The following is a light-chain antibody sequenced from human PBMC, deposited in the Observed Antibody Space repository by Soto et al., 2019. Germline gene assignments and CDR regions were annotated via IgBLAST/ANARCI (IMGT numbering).Light chain of an antibody. CDR1: QTISSW. J-gene: IGKJ1*01. CDR3: QHDNSYSEA. CDR2: KAS. Sequence: DIQMTQSPSTLSGSVGDRVTIPCRASQTISSWLAWYQQKPGKAPKLLIYKASTLKSGVPSRFSGSGSGTEFTLTISSLQPDDFASYYCQHDNSYSEAFGQGTKVDIK. V-gene: IGKV1-5*03.